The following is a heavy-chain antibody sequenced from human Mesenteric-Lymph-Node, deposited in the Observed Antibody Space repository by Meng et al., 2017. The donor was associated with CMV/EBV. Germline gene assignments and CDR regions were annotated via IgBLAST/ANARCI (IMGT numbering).Heavy chain of an antibody. D-gene: IGHD2-2*01. CDR2: IIPILGIA. CDR3: ATWDIVVVPAAGRHYGMDV. V-gene: IGHV1-69*02. Sequence: FSRYTISWVRQAPGQGLEWMGRIIPILGIANYAQKFQGRVTITADKSTSTAYMELSSLRSEDTAVYYCATWDIVVVPAAGRHYGMDVWGQGTTVTVSS. CDR1: FSRYT. J-gene: IGHJ6*02.